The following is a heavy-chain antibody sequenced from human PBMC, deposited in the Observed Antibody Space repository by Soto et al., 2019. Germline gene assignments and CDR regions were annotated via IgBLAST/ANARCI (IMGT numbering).Heavy chain of an antibody. CDR1: GFTFTNYA. CDR2: IVSSAGST. CDR3: AKVHNWGAHYYFDY. V-gene: IGHV3-23*01. J-gene: IGHJ4*02. D-gene: IGHD7-27*01. Sequence: GGSLRLSCAASGFTFTNYAMSWVRQAPGKGLEWVSSIVSSAGSTYYADSVKGRFTVSRDNSKSTLYLEMNSLRAEDTAVYFCAKVHNWGAHYYFDYWGQGTLVTVSS.